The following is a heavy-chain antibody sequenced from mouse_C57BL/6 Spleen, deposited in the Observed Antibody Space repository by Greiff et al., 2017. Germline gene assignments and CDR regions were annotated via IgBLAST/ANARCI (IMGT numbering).Heavy chain of an antibody. CDR3: ARGGQVY. D-gene: IGHD3-3*01. V-gene: IGHV1-82*01. Sequence: QVQLQQSGPELVKPGASVKISCKASGYAFSSSWMNWVKQRPGKGLEWIGRIYPGDGDTNYNGKFKGKATLTADKSSSTAYMQLSSLTSEDSAVYFCARGGQVYWGQGTTLTVSS. CDR1: GYAFSSSW. J-gene: IGHJ2*01. CDR2: IYPGDGDT.